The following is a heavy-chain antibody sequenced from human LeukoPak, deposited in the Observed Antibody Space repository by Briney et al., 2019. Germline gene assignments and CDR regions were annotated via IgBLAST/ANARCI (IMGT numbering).Heavy chain of an antibody. J-gene: IGHJ4*02. CDR3: AKTPDYDIAVAVPLDY. D-gene: IGHD6-19*01. CDR1: GFTFNDYA. Sequence: PGGSLRLSCAPSGFTFNDYAMHWVRQAPGKGPEWVAVISYDGSNKYYADSVKGRFTISRDNSKNTLYLQMNSPRAEDTAVYYCAKTPDYDIAVAVPLDYWGQGTLVTVSS. CDR2: ISYDGSNK. V-gene: IGHV3-30-3*02.